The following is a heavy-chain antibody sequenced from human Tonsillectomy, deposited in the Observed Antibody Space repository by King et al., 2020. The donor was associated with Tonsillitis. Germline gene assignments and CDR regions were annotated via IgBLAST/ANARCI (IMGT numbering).Heavy chain of an antibody. J-gene: IGHJ4*02. CDR3: AKGTTKWSSNGYSDY. D-gene: IGHD6-13*01. CDR2: ISYDGSNK. V-gene: IGHV3-30*18. CDR1: GFTFSNYG. Sequence: VQLVESGGGVVQPGRSLRLSCAASGFTFSNYGMHWVRQAPGKGLEWVAVISYDGSNKYYADSVKGRFTISRDNSKNTLYLQMSSLRAGDTAVFYCAKGTTKWSSNGYSDYWGQGTLVTVSS.